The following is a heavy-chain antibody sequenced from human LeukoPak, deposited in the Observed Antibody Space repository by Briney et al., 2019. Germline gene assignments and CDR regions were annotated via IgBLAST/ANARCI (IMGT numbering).Heavy chain of an antibody. CDR2: ISTSGRTM. J-gene: IGHJ4*01. Sequence: GGSLRLSCAASGFTFSDYEMNWVRQAPGKGLEWVSFISTSGRTMYYADSVKGRFTVSRDNAKNSLYLQMNSLRAEDTAVYYCARDPQNSWGLFDYWGHGALVIVSS. V-gene: IGHV3-48*03. D-gene: IGHD4-23*01. CDR1: GFTFSDYE. CDR3: ARDPQNSWGLFDY.